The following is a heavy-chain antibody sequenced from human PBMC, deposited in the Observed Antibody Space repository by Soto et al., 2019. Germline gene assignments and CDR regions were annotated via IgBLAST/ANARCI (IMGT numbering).Heavy chain of an antibody. CDR3: ASEGIAAGMGDP. CDR2: IIPILGIA. V-gene: IGHV1-69*02. CDR1: GGTFSSYT. Sequence: QVQLVQSGAEVKKPGSSVTVSCKASGGTFSSYTISWVRQAPGQGLEWMGRIIPILGIANYAQKFQGRVTITADKSTSTAYMELSSLRSEDTAVYYCASEGIAAGMGDPWGQGTLVTVSS. D-gene: IGHD6-13*01. J-gene: IGHJ5*02.